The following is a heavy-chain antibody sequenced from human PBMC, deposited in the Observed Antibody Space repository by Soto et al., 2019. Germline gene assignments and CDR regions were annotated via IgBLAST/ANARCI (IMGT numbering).Heavy chain of an antibody. CDR2: IWYDGSNK. CDR1: GFTFSSYA. D-gene: IGHD2-15*01. V-gene: IGHV3-33*01. Sequence: QVQLVESGGGVVQPGRSLRLSCAASGFTFSSYAMHWVRQAPGKGLEWVAVIWYDGSNKYFADSVKGRFTISRDNSKKTLYVQMSSRRVGDRAVYYCARGVDWFDPWGQGTLVTVSS. J-gene: IGHJ5*02. CDR3: ARGVDWFDP.